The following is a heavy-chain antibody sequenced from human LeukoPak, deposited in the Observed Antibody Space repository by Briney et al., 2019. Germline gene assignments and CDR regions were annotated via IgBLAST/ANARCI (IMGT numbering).Heavy chain of an antibody. D-gene: IGHD6-13*01. CDR2: IKQDGSEK. CDR3: ARVKPRYSSSWLGLDY. CDR1: GFTFSSYW. J-gene: IGHJ4*02. V-gene: IGHV3-7*04. Sequence: GGSLRLSCAASGFTFSSYWMSWVRQAPGKGLEWVANIKQDGSEKYYVDSVKGRFTISRGNAKNSLYLQMNSLRAEDTAVYYCARVKPRYSSSWLGLDYWGQGTLVTVSS.